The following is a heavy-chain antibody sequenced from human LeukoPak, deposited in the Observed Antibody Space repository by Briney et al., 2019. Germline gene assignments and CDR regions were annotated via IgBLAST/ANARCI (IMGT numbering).Heavy chain of an antibody. CDR3: ARDLFMGNYYDSSGYEVPGY. Sequence: GASVKVSCKASGYTFTDYYMHWVRQAPGQGLEWMGWINPSSGGTNYAQKFQGRVTMTRDMSTSTVYMELSSLRSEDTAVYYCARDLFMGNYYDSSGYEVPGYWGQGTLVTVSS. CDR2: INPSSGGT. CDR1: GYTFTDYY. J-gene: IGHJ4*02. D-gene: IGHD3-22*01. V-gene: IGHV1-2*02.